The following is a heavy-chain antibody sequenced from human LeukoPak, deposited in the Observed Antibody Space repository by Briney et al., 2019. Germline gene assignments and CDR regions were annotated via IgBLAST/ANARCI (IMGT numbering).Heavy chain of an antibody. CDR3: ARDSGDIVGATSDFDY. CDR2: ISAYNGNT. D-gene: IGHD1-26*01. Sequence: ASVKVSCKASGYTFTSYGISWVRQAPGQGLEWMGWISAYNGNTNYAQKLQGRVTMTTDTSTSTAYMELRSLRSDDTAVYYCARDSGDIVGATSDFDYWGQGTLVTVSS. J-gene: IGHJ4*02. CDR1: GYTFTSYG. V-gene: IGHV1-18*01.